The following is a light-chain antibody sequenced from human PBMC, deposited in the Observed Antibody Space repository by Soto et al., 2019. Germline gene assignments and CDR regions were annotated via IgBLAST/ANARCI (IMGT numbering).Light chain of an antibody. Sequence: DIQMTQFPSALSQSVGDKVPIPSGAVRMVNIWLAWYHHNPGKAPQLLINNASFLESGVPSRFSGSGSGTEFTLAINGLQSDDFATYYCQQYNTYWTFGPGTKVEVE. CDR1: RMVNIW. J-gene: IGKJ1*01. V-gene: IGKV1-5*01. CDR3: QQYNTYWT. CDR2: NAS.